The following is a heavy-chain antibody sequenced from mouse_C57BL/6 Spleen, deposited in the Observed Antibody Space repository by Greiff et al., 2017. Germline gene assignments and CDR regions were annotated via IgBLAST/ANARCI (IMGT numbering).Heavy chain of an antibody. J-gene: IGHJ4*01. CDR3: ANYSSSYYAMDY. Sequence: QVQLQQPGAELVKPGASVKMSCTASGYTFTSYWIPWVKQRPGQGLEWIGDIYPGSGSTNYNATFKSKATLTVDTSSSTSYMQLSSLTSEDSADYYGANYSSSYYAMDYWVQGTSVTVSS. CDR2: IYPGSGST. CDR1: GYTFTSYW. D-gene: IGHD1-1*01. V-gene: IGHV1-55*01.